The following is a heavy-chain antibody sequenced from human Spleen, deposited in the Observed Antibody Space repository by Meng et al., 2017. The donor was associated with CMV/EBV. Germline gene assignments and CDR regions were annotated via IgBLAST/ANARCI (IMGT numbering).Heavy chain of an antibody. D-gene: IGHD6-19*01. CDR2: ISRSGSTI. J-gene: IGHJ6*02. V-gene: IGHV3-48*03. CDR3: AREEDSSGYNYYGMDV. CDR1: GFTFSSSE. Sequence: GGSLRLSCAASGFTFSSSEMNWVRQAPGKGLEWVSYISRSGSTIHYADSVKGRFTISRDNAKNSLFLQMNSLRAEDTAVYYCAREEDSSGYNYYGMDVWGQGTTVTVSS.